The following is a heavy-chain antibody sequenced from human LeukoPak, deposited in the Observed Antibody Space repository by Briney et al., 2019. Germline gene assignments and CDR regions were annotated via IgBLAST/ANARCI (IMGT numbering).Heavy chain of an antibody. CDR1: GFTFSNAW. V-gene: IGHV3-48*04. CDR2: ISSSSSTI. CDR3: ARGSNWDLLDY. J-gene: IGHJ4*02. Sequence: GGSLRLSCAASGFTFSNAWMSWVRQAPGKGLEWVSYISSSSSTIYYADSVKGRFTISRDNAKNSLYLQMNSLRAEDTAVYYCARGSNWDLLDYWGQGTLVTVSS. D-gene: IGHD1-26*01.